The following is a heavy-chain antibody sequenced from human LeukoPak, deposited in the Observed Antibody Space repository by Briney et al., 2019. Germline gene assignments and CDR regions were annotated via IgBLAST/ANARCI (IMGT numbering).Heavy chain of an antibody. CDR2: IRSKAYGGTT. D-gene: IGHD1-26*01. V-gene: IGHV3-49*04. CDR1: GFTFGDYV. CDR3: TRGSYSGSSAFDY. J-gene: IGHJ4*02. Sequence: QAGGSLRLSCTASGFTFGDYVMSWVRQAPGKGLEWVGFIRSKAYGGTTEYAASVKGRFTISRDDSKSIAYLQMNSLKTEDTAVYYCTRGSYSGSSAFDYWGQGTLVTVSS.